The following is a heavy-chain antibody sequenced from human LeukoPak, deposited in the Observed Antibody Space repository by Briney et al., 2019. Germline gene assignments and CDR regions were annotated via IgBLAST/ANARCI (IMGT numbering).Heavy chain of an antibody. D-gene: IGHD3-22*01. J-gene: IGHJ3*02. CDR2: ISGSGGST. CDR3: AKDGYYDTLRAFDI. Sequence: GGSLRLSCAASGFTFSSYAMSWVRQAPGKGLEWVSGISGSGGSTFYADSVKGRFTISRDNSKNTLCLQMNSLRAEDTAVYYCAKDGYYDTLRAFDIWGQGTMVTVSS. V-gene: IGHV3-23*01. CDR1: GFTFSSYA.